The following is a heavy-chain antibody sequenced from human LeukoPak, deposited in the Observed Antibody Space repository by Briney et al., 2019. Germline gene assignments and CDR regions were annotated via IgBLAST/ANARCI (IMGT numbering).Heavy chain of an antibody. CDR3: ARFVVMTAIFDY. J-gene: IGHJ4*02. Sequence: SETLSLTCAVYGGSFSGYYWSWIRQPPGKGLEWIGEINHSGSTNYNPSLKSRVTISVDTSKNQFSLKLSSVTAADTAVYYCARFVVMTAIFDYWGQGSLVTVSS. V-gene: IGHV4-34*01. CDR2: INHSGST. D-gene: IGHD2-21*02. CDR1: GGSFSGYY.